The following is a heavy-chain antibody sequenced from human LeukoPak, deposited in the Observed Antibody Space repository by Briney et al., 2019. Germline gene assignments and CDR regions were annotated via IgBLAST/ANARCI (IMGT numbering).Heavy chain of an antibody. Sequence: SETLSLTCTVSGGSISSHYWSWIRQPPGKGLEWIGYIYYGGSTNYNPSLKSRVTISVDTSKNQFSLKLSSVTAADTAVYYCARHIAAAHWFDPWGQGTLVTVSS. D-gene: IGHD6-13*01. J-gene: IGHJ5*02. CDR3: ARHIAAAHWFDP. CDR2: IYYGGST. V-gene: IGHV4-59*08. CDR1: GGSISSHY.